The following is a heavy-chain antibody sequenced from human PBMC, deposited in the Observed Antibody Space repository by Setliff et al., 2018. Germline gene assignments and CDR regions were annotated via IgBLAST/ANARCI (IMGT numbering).Heavy chain of an antibody. D-gene: IGHD5-18*01. J-gene: IGHJ6*02. CDR1: GGSFSGNY. CDR3: AREHGYSYGQTYYYYGMDV. Sequence: SETLSLTCAVYGGSFSGNYWSWIRQPPGKGLEWIGEINHSGSTNHNPSLKSRVTISVDTSKNQFSLKLSSVTAADTAVYYCAREHGYSYGQTYYYYGMDVWGQGTTVTVSS. V-gene: IGHV4-34*01. CDR2: INHSGST.